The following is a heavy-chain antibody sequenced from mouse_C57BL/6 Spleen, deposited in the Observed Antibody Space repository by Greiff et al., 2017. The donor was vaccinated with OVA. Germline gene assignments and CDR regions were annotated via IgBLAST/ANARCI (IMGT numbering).Heavy chain of an antibody. CDR3: ARKDSNYLAY. CDR1: GYTFTSYW. CDR2: IDPSDSYT. D-gene: IGHD2-5*01. Sequence: VKLQQPGAELVRPGTSVKLSCKASGYTFTSYWMHWVKQRPGQGLEWIGVIDPSDSYTNYNQKFKGKATLTVDTSSSTAYMQLSSLTSEDSAVYYCARKDSNYLAYWGQETLVTVSA. V-gene: IGHV1-59*01. J-gene: IGHJ3*01.